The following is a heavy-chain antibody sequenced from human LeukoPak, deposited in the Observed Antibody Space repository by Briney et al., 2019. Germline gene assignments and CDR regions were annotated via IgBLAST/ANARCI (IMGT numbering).Heavy chain of an antibody. J-gene: IGHJ4*02. V-gene: IGHV3-11*04. CDR2: ISSSGSTI. Sequence: GRSLRLSCAASGFTFSDYYMSWIRQAPGKGLEWVSYISSSGSTIYYADSVKGRFTISRDNAKNSLYLQMNSLRAEDTAVYYCARLHYDVLTGPFDYWGQGTLVTVSS. CDR1: GFTFSDYY. CDR3: ARLHYDVLTGPFDY. D-gene: IGHD3-9*01.